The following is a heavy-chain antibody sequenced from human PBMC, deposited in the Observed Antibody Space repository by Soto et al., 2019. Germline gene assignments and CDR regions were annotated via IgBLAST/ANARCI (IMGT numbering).Heavy chain of an antibody. Sequence: GGSLRLSCAASGFTVSSKYMSWVRQAPGKGLEWVSLIQSGGPTYYADSVKGRFTISRDTSENTLHLQMDSLRAEDTAVYYCARDDVLFYGCRCYGVLLDVWGKGTTVTVSS. CDR1: GFTVSSKY. CDR3: ARDDVLFYGCRCYGVLLDV. D-gene: IGHD2-15*01. J-gene: IGHJ6*04. CDR2: IQSGGPT. V-gene: IGHV3-66*01.